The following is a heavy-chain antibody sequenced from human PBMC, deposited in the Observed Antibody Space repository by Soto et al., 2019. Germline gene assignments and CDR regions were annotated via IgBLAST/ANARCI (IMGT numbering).Heavy chain of an antibody. CDR1: GYTFTSYY. CDR2: INPSGGST. J-gene: IGHJ1*01. CDR3: ARVFNSGWYPPYFQH. Sequence: GASVKVSCKASGYTFTSYYMHWVRQAPGQGLEWMGIINPSGGSTSYAQKFQGRVTMTRDTSTSTVYMELSSLRSEDTAVYYCARVFNSGWYPPYFQHWGQGTLVNVSS. V-gene: IGHV1-46*03. D-gene: IGHD6-19*01.